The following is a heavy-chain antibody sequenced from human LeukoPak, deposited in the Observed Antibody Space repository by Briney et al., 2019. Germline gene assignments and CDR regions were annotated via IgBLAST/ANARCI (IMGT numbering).Heavy chain of an antibody. CDR3: AKDYYDSSGSN. CDR1: GSTFSSYG. V-gene: IGHV3-33*06. D-gene: IGHD3-22*01. Sequence: GGSLRLSRAASGSTFSSYGMHWVRQAPGKGLEWVAVIWYDGSNKYYADSVKGRFTISRDNSKNTLYLQMSSLRAEDTAVYYCAKDYYDSSGSNWGQGTLGTVSS. J-gene: IGHJ4*02. CDR2: IWYDGSNK.